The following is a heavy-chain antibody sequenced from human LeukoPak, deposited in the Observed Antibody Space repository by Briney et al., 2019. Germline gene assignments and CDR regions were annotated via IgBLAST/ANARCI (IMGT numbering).Heavy chain of an antibody. Sequence: GGSLRLSCAASGFTVSSNYMSWVRQAPGKGLEWVSVIYSGGSTYYADSVKGRFTISRDNSKNTLYLQMNSLRAEDTAVYYCARDSLARPLGYWGQGTLVTVSS. CDR1: GFTVSSNY. CDR2: IYSGGST. CDR3: ARDSLARPLGY. D-gene: IGHD6-6*01. V-gene: IGHV3-53*01. J-gene: IGHJ4*02.